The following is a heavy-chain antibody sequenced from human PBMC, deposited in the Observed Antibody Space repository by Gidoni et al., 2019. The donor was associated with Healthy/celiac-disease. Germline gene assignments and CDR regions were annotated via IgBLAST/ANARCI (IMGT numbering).Heavy chain of an antibody. CDR1: GGSISIYY. J-gene: IGHJ5*02. Sequence: QVQLQESGPGLVKPSETLSLTCNVSGGSISIYYWSWIRQPPGKGLEWIGYIYYSGSTNYNPSLKSRVTISVDKAKNQFSLKLSSVNAADTAVYYCARDRRVDFWSGYYLRWFDPWGQGTLVTVSS. CDR2: IYYSGST. D-gene: IGHD3-3*01. CDR3: ARDRRVDFWSGYYLRWFDP. V-gene: IGHV4-59*01.